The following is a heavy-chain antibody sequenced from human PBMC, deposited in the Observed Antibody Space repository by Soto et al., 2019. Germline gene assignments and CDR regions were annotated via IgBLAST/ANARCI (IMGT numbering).Heavy chain of an antibody. V-gene: IGHV3-30*18. J-gene: IGHJ4*02. CDR3: AKDLYYYDSSGYSAPYFDY. CDR2: ISYDGSNK. CDR1: GFTFSSYG. Sequence: LGGSLRLSCAASGFTFSSYGMHWVRQAPGKGLEWVAVISYDGSNKYYADSVKGRFTISRDNSKNTLYLQMNSLRAEDTAVYYCAKDLYYYDSSGYSAPYFDYWGQGT. D-gene: IGHD3-22*01.